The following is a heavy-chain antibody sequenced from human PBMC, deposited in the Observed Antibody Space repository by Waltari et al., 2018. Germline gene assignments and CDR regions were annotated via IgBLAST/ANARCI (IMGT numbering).Heavy chain of an antibody. D-gene: IGHD2-2*01. CDR1: GFTVGTYY. CDR2: IFGGGDT. CDR3: TRTLVPADPPRAMDV. J-gene: IGHJ6*02. V-gene: IGHV3-53*01. Sequence: VQSVESGGDLIQPWGSLRLSCAAPGFTVGTYYGAWVRQAPGKGLEWVSVIFGGGDTYYADSVKGRFTISRDSSRNTLHLQMNSLRVEDTAVYYCTRTLVPADPPRAMDVWGQGTVVSVSS.